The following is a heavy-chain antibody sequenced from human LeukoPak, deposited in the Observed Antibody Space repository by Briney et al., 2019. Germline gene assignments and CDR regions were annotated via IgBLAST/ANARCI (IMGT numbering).Heavy chain of an antibody. Sequence: PGGSLRLSCAASGFTFSSYAMSWVRQAPGKGLEWVSAISGSGGSTYYADSVKGRFTISRDNSKNTLYLQMNSLRAEDTAVYYCAKDLSSSWYYYYMDVWGKGITVTVSS. D-gene: IGHD6-13*01. CDR3: AKDLSSSWYYYYMDV. CDR1: GFTFSSYA. J-gene: IGHJ6*03. V-gene: IGHV3-23*01. CDR2: ISGSGGST.